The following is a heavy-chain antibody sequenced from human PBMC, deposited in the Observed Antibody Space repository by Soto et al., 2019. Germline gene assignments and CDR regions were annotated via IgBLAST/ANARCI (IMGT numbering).Heavy chain of an antibody. CDR2: INSDGSST. D-gene: IGHD3-22*01. CDR1: GFTFSSYW. Sequence: HPGGSLRLSCAASGFTFSSYWMHWVRQAPGKGLVWVSRINSDGSSTSYADSVKGRFTISRDNAKNTLYLQMNSLRAEDTAVYYCAREVYYYDSSGHPNWFDPWGQGTLVTVSS. V-gene: IGHV3-74*01. J-gene: IGHJ5*02. CDR3: AREVYYYDSSGHPNWFDP.